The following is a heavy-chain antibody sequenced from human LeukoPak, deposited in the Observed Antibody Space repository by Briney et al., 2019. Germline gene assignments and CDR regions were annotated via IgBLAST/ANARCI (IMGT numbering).Heavy chain of an antibody. Sequence: SVTVSCKASGGTFSSYTISWVRQAPGQGLEWMGRIIPILGIANYAQKFQGRVTITADKSTSTAYMELSSLRSEDTAVYYCAREGDFSSSPFDYGGQGTLVTVS. CDR1: GGTFSSYT. D-gene: IGHD2-21*02. J-gene: IGHJ4*02. CDR3: AREGDFSSSPFDY. V-gene: IGHV1-69*04. CDR2: IIPILGIA.